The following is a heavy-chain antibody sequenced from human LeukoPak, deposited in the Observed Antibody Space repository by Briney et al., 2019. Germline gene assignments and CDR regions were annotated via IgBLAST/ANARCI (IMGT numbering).Heavy chain of an antibody. CDR1: GYTFTGYY. J-gene: IGHJ4*02. D-gene: IGHD6-13*01. Sequence: ASVKVSCKASGYTFTGYYMHWVRQAPGQGLEWMGWINPNSGDTNHAQKFQGRVTMTRDTSISTAYMELSRLRSDDTAVYYCARGWRVVDYWGQGTLVTVSS. CDR2: INPNSGDT. V-gene: IGHV1-2*02. CDR3: ARGWRVVDY.